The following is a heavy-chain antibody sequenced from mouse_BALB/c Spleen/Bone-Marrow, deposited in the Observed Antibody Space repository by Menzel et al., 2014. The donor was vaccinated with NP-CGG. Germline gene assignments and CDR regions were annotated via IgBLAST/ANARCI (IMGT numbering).Heavy chain of an antibody. V-gene: IGHV5-12*02. J-gene: IGHJ2*01. Sequence: EVKLVESGGGLVQPGGSLKLSCATSGFTFSDYYMYWVRQTPEKRLEWVAYISNGGGSTYYPDTVKGRFTISRDNAKNTLYLQMIRLKSEDTAMYYCARHSDYDYFDYWGQGTTLTVSS. CDR2: ISNGGGST. D-gene: IGHD2-4*01. CDR1: GFTFSDYY. CDR3: ARHSDYDYFDY.